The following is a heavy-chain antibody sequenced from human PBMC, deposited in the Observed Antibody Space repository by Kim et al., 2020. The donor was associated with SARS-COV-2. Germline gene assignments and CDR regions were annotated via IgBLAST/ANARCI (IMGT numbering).Heavy chain of an antibody. D-gene: IGHD3-10*01. Sequence: GGSLRLSCAASGFTFSSYSMNWVRQAPGKGLEWVSSISSSSSYIYYADSVKGRFTISRDNAKNSLYLQMNSLRAEDTAVYYCAREATMVRGVIITFDYWGQGTLVTVSS. CDR1: GFTFSSYS. CDR3: AREATMVRGVIITFDY. V-gene: IGHV3-21*01. J-gene: IGHJ4*02. CDR2: ISSSSSYI.